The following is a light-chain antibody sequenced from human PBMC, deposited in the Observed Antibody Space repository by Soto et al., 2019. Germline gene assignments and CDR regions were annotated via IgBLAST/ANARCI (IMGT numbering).Light chain of an antibody. J-gene: IGKJ1*01. CDR3: QQYYSYWT. V-gene: IGKV1-5*01. CDR2: DAS. CDR1: QNIRSW. Sequence: DIQMTQSPSTLSASVGDRVTITCRASQNIRSWLAWYQQRPGKAPKLLIFDASTLENGVPARFSGSRSGPEFSLTISSLQPDDFATYYCQQYYSYWTFGQGTKVDI.